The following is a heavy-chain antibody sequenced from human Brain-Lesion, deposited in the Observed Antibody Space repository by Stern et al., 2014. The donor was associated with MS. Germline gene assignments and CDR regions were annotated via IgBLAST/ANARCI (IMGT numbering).Heavy chain of an antibody. J-gene: IGHJ4*02. V-gene: IGHV4-39*01. Sequence: MQLVESGPGLVKPSETLSLTCTVSGGSISSSTYYWAWLRQPPGKGLEWIGNIYYSGFNYFNLSLKSRVTVSVDMSKNQFSLKLSSVTAADTAIYYCARHDSVPRPSQLDSARDRGPGYFDYWGQGTLVTVSS. CDR2: IYYSGFN. CDR1: GGSISSSTYY. D-gene: IGHD1-26*01. CDR3: ARHDSVPRPSQLDSARDRGPGYFDY.